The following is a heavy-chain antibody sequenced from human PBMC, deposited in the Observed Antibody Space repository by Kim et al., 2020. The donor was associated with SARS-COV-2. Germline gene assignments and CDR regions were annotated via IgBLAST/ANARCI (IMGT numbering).Heavy chain of an antibody. Sequence: GGSLRLSCAASGFPFNYCAMTWVRQSPGKGLEWVSTISGNGGRRYYGESVKGRFTVSRDNSKNTLFLQMNSLRGEDTAVYFCAKVRAVFVMVRVVVSTNCVQYYGVGVWGQGTTGIVSP. D-gene: IGHD3-10*01. CDR3: AKVRAVFVMVRVVVSTNCVQYYGVGV. CDR2: ISGNGGRR. V-gene: IGHV3-23*01. CDR1: GFPFNYCA. J-gene: IGHJ6*01.